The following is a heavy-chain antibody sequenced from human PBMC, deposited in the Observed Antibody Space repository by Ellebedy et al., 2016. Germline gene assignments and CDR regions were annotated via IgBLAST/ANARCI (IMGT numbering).Heavy chain of an antibody. D-gene: IGHD3-22*01. CDR1: GFTFSSYS. CDR2: ISSSSSTI. J-gene: IGHJ6*02. V-gene: IGHV3-48*01. CDR3: ARVRSPDYSTNYDLDV. Sequence: GGSLRLSXAASGFTFSSYSMNWVRQAPGKGLEWVSYISSSSSTIYYADSVKGRFSISRDNSKNRVYLQMSSLRVEDTAVYSCARVRSPDYSTNYDLDVWGQGTTVTVSS.